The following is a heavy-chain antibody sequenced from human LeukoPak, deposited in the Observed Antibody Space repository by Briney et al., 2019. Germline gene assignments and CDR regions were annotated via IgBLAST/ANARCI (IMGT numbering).Heavy chain of an antibody. CDR3: AKDIGEMATSPFDY. CDR2: INWNGGSI. V-gene: IGHV3-20*04. CDR1: GFTFDDYG. J-gene: IGHJ4*02. D-gene: IGHD5-24*01. Sequence: GGSLRLSCAASGFTFDDYGMSWVRQAPGKGLEWVSGINWNGGSIGYADSVKGRFTISRDNAKNSPYLQMNSLRAEDTALYYCAKDIGEMATSPFDYWGQGTLVTVSS.